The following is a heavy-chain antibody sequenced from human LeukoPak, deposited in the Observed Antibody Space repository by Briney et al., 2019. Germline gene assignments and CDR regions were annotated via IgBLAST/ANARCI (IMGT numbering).Heavy chain of an antibody. J-gene: IGHJ4*02. D-gene: IGHD2-8*01. Sequence: GGSLRLSCAASGFIFKNAWMSWVRQAPGKGLEWVGRIKSKTDGGTTDYAAPVKGRFTISRDSSKNTLSLQMNSLRAEDTAVYYCARERRPMVYFDYWGQGTLVTVSS. CDR1: GFIFKNAW. CDR2: IKSKTDGGTT. CDR3: ARERRPMVYFDY. V-gene: IGHV3-15*01.